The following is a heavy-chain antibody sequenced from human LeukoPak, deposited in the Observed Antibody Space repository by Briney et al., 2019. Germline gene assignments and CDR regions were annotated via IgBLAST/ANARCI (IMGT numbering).Heavy chain of an antibody. J-gene: IGHJ6*02. D-gene: IGHD2-2*01. Sequence: GGSLRLSCAASGFAFSTYSMNWVRQAPGKGLEWVSYIRSSSTIYYADSVKGRFTISRDNAKNSLYLQMNSLRDEDTAVYYCARGYCSSTSCYHDYYGMDVWGQGTTVTVSS. CDR1: GFAFSTYS. V-gene: IGHV3-48*02. CDR2: IRSSSTI. CDR3: ARGYCSSTSCYHDYYGMDV.